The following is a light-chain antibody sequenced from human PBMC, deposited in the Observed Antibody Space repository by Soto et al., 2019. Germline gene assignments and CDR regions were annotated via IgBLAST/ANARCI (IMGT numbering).Light chain of an antibody. V-gene: IGLV1-44*01. CDR2: ANN. J-gene: IGLJ1*01. CDR1: SSNIGSNT. CDR3: AAWDDSLNGYV. Sequence: QSVLTQPPSASGTPGQRVTISCSGSSSNIGSNTVNWYPQLPGTAPKLLIHANNQRPSGVPDRFSGSKSGTSASLAISWLQSEEADYYCAAWDDSLNGYVFGTGTKVTVL.